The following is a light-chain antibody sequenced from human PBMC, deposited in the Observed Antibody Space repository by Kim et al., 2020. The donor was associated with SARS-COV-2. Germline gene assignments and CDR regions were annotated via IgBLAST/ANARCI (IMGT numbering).Light chain of an antibody. CDR3: LQDSRYPRT. V-gene: IGKV1-6*01. CDR1: QAIRNE. J-gene: IGKJ1*01. CDR2: AAS. Sequence: SASTGDRVTITCRASQAIRNELGWYQQKPGKAPKVLIYAASTLQSGVSSRFSGSGSGTDFTLTISSLQPEDFATYYCLQDSRYPRTFGQGTKVEI.